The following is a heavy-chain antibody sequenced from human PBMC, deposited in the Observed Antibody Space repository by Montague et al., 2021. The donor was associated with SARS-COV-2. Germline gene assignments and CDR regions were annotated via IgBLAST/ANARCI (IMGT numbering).Heavy chain of an antibody. Sequence: SETLSLTCTVSGEAISTWDYGWDRKSQCPGKGLEWIGNIAYTGRNYYNPSLRSRVSFSMDTSKNHFSLSLSSVTVADTAVYFCARQLPSYCATNKCYPYYFDGWGQGALVTVSS. CDR3: ARQLPSYCATNKCYPYYFDG. V-gene: IGHV4-39*01. CDR1: GEAISTWDYG. CDR2: IAYTGRN. D-gene: IGHD2-8*01. J-gene: IGHJ4*02.